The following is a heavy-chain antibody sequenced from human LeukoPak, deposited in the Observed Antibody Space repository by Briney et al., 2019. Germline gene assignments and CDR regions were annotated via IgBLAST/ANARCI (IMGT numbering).Heavy chain of an antibody. J-gene: IGHJ6*03. D-gene: IGHD4-17*01. CDR2: IYTSGST. CDR3: ARGPYYRVTTSYYYYMDV. CDR1: GGSISSYY. V-gene: IGHV4-4*07. Sequence: SETLSLTCTVSGGSISSYYWSWIRQPAGKGLEWIGRIYTSGSTNYNPSLKSRVTMSVDTSKNQFSLKLSSVTAADTAVYYCARGPYYRVTTSYYYYMDVWGKGTTVTVSS.